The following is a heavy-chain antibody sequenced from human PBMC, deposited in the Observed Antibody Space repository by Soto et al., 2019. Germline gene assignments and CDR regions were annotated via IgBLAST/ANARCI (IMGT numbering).Heavy chain of an antibody. V-gene: IGHV3-30*18. CDR1: GFTFSSYG. J-gene: IGHJ6*02. CDR3: AKGGSYYYYYGMDV. Sequence: GGSLRLSCAASGFTFSSYGMHWVRRAPGKGLEWVAVISYDGSNKYYADSVKGRFTISRDNSKNTLYLQINSLRAEDTAVYYCAKGGSYYYYYGMDVWGQGTTVTVSS. CDR2: ISYDGSNK. D-gene: IGHD1-26*01.